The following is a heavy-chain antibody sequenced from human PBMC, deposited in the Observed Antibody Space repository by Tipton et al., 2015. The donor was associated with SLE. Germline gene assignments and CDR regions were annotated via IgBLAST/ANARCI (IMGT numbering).Heavy chain of an antibody. J-gene: IGHJ4*02. CDR2: ISSNGGST. CDR3: VKSRGAGVITFGGVIDY. V-gene: IGHV3-64D*06. D-gene: IGHD3-16*02. Sequence: SLRLSCAASGFTFSSYAMHWVRQAPGKGLEYVSAISSNGGSTYYADSVKGRFTISRDNSKNTLYLQMSSLRAEDTAVYYCVKSRGAGVITFGGVIDYWGQGTLVTVSS. CDR1: GFTFSSYA.